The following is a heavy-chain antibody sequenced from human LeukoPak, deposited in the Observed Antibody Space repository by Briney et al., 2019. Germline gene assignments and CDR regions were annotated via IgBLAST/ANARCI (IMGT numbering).Heavy chain of an antibody. Sequence: SETLSLTCTVSGGSISSHYWSWIRQPPGKGLEWIWYIYYSGSTNYNPSLKSRVTISVDTSKNQFSLKLSSVTAADTAVYYCARDLCLRIRRYFVWLLDYYYYYGMDVWGQGTTVTVSS. V-gene: IGHV4-59*11. CDR1: GGSISSHY. CDR3: ARDLCLRIRRYFVWLLDYYYYYGMDV. CDR2: IYYSGST. D-gene: IGHD3-9*01. J-gene: IGHJ6*02.